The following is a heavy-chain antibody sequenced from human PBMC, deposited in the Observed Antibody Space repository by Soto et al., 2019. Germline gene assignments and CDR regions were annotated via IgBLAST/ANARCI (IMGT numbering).Heavy chain of an antibody. Sequence: ASVQVSCKASGYTFTSYAMHWVRQAPGQRLEWMGWINAGNGNTKYSQKYQGRVTITRDTSASTDYMELKILRSEDAAVYYCARERRWLQSPDAFDILGQGTMVTV. D-gene: IGHD5-12*01. J-gene: IGHJ3*02. CDR2: INAGNGNT. V-gene: IGHV1-3*01. CDR1: GYTFTSYA. CDR3: ARERRWLQSPDAFDI.